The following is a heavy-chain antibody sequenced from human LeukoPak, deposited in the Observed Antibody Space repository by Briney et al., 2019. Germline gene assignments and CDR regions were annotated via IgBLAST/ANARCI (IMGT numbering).Heavy chain of an antibody. CDR3: ARGATMIVVVPRRGAFDI. Sequence: SETLSLTCAVYGGSFSGYYWSWIRQPPGKGLEWIGEINHSGSNNYNPSLKSRVTISVDTSKNQFSLKLSSVTAAETAVYYCARGATMIVVVPRRGAFDIWGQGTMVTVS. J-gene: IGHJ3*02. D-gene: IGHD3-22*01. V-gene: IGHV4-34*01. CDR2: INHSGSN. CDR1: GGSFSGYY.